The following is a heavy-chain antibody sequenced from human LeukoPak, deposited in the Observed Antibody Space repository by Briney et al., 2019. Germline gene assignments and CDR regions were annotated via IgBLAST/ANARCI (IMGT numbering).Heavy chain of an antibody. CDR2: ISGSGGST. J-gene: IGHJ4*02. D-gene: IGHD3-10*01. CDR1: GFTYTNYA. CDR3: AKGSALWFGELFDY. V-gene: IGHV3-23*01. Sequence: PGGSLRLSCEASGFTYTNYAMSWVRQAPGKGLEWVSAISGSGGSTYYADSVKGRFTISRDNSKNTLYLQMNSLRAEDTAVYYCAKGSALWFGELFDYWGQGTLVTVSS.